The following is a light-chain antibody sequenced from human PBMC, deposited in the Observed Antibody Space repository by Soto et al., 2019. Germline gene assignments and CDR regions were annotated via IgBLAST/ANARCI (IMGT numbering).Light chain of an antibody. CDR3: HQYYTWPRT. CDR2: GAS. CDR1: QSVTSNY. J-gene: IGKJ1*01. V-gene: IGKV3-20*01. Sequence: EIVLTQSPGTLSLSPGERATLSCRASQSVTSNYLAWYQQKPGQAPRLLISGASSRAAGISDKFSGSGSGSDFTLTISRLEPEDFAVYFCHQYYTWPRTFGQGTKVDIK.